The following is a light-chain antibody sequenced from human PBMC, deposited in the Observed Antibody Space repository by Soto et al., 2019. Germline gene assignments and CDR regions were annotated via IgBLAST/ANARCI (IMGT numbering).Light chain of an antibody. V-gene: IGLV2-14*01. CDR3: TSYTTSSRTYV. Sequence: QSALTQPASVSGSPGQSITISCTGTSRDVGDYNYVSWYQQHPGKAPKLMIFEVSNRPSGVSNRFSGSKSGNTASLTISGLQAEDEADYYCTSYTTSSRTYVFGTGTKVTVL. J-gene: IGLJ1*01. CDR1: SRDVGDYNY. CDR2: EVS.